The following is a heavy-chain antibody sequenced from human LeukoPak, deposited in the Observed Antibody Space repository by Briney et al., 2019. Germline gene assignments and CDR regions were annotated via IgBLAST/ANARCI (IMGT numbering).Heavy chain of an antibody. CDR3: TTADNYYDSSGYPPFDY. J-gene: IGHJ4*02. CDR1: GFTFSNAW. V-gene: IGHV3-15*01. Sequence: GGSLRLSCAASGFTFSNAWMSWVRQAPGKGLEWVGRIKSKTDGGTTDYAAPVKGRFTISRDDSKNTLYPQMNSLKTEDTAVYYCTTADNYYDSSGYPPFDYWGQGTLVTVSS. CDR2: IKSKTDGGTT. D-gene: IGHD3-22*01.